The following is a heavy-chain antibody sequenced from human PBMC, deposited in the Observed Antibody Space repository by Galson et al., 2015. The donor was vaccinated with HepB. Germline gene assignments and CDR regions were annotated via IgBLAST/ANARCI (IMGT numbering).Heavy chain of an antibody. J-gene: IGHJ5*02. CDR1: GSSFTSYW. CDR2: IDPSDSYT. Sequence: QSGAEVKKPGESLRISCKGSGSSFTSYWISWVRQMPGKGLEWMGRIDPSDSYTNYSPSFQGHVTISADKSISTAYLQWSSLKASDTAMYYCARQTFITMVRGVTNWFDPWGQGTLVTVSS. D-gene: IGHD3-10*01. V-gene: IGHV5-10-1*01. CDR3: ARQTFITMVRGVTNWFDP.